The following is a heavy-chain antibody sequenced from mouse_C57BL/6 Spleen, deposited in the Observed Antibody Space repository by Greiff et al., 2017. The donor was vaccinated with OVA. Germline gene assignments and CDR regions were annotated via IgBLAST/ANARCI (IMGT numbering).Heavy chain of an antibody. J-gene: IGHJ4*01. CDR1: GYTFTDYE. Sequence: QVQLKESGAELVRPGASVTLSCKASGYTFTDYEMHWVKQTPVHGLEWIGAIDPETGGTAYNQKFKGKAILTADKSSSTAYMELRSLTSEDSAVYYCSRGCSAYYAMDYWGQGTSVTVSS. V-gene: IGHV1-15*01. D-gene: IGHD3-3*01. CDR2: IDPETGGT. CDR3: SRGCSAYYAMDY.